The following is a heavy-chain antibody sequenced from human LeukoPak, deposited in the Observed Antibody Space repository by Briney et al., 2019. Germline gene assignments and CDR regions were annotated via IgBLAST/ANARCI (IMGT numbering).Heavy chain of an antibody. CDR3: ARSVGLYFDY. CDR2: INPNSGGT. V-gene: IGHV1-2*02. J-gene: IGHJ4*02. CDR1: GYTFTSYD. D-gene: IGHD2-15*01. Sequence: ASVKVSCKASGYTFTSYDINWVRQAPGQGLEWMGWINPNSGGTNYAQKFQGRVTMTRDTSISTAYMELSRLRSDDTAVYYCARSVGLYFDYWGQGTLVTVSS.